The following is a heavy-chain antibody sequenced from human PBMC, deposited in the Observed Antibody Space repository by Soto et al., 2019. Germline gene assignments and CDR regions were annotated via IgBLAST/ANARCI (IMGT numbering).Heavy chain of an antibody. D-gene: IGHD2-2*01. CDR1: GFTFSSYG. V-gene: IGHV3-23*01. J-gene: IGHJ4*02. CDR3: AKDGSYCSSTSCYWKYYFDY. CDR2: ISGSGGST. Sequence: PGGSLRLSCAASGFTFSSYGMHWVRQAPGKGLEWVSAISGSGGSTYYADSVKGRFTISRDNSKNTLYLQMNSLRAEDTAVYYCAKDGSYCSSTSCYWKYYFDYWGQGTLVTVSS.